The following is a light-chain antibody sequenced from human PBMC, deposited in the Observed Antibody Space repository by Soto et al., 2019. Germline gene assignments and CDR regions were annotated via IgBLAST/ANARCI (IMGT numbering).Light chain of an antibody. CDR1: QSVLYTSNNKNY. J-gene: IGKJ2*01. Sequence: DIVMTQSPDCLAVSLGERATINCKSGQSVLYTSNNKNYLAWYQQKPGQPPKLLIYWASTRESGVPDRFSGSGSGTDFTLTISSLQAEDVAVYYCQQYYSSPHTFGQGTKLEIK. CDR3: QQYYSSPHT. V-gene: IGKV4-1*01. CDR2: WAS.